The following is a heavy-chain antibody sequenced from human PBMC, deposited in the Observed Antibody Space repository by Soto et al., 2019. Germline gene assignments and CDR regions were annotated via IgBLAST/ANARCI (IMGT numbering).Heavy chain of an antibody. V-gene: IGHV3-15*01. J-gene: IGHJ4*02. CDR2: INLYYDGETA. CDR1: GFAFGSTL. CDR3: TPEFFSYFDN. Sequence: GGSLRLSCVGSGFAFGSTLMSWVRQAPGKGLEWVGRINLYYDGETADYAASVKGRFTISRDDSKNTLYLQMNNLQTEDTALYYCTPEFFSYFDNWGQGALVTV.